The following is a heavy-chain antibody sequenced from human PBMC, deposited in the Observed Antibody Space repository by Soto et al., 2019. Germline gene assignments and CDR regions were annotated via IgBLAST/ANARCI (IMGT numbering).Heavy chain of an antibody. Sequence: SQTLSLTCAISGDSVSSNSAGWNWIRQSPSRGLEWLGRTYYRSKWYYEYAVSVKGRIVINPDTSKNQVSLQLSSVTPEDTAMYYCARDQYCGGSTCYRTGMDVWGQGTTVTVSS. CDR1: GDSVSSNSAG. V-gene: IGHV6-1*01. D-gene: IGHD2-2*01. CDR2: TYYRSKWYY. CDR3: ARDQYCGGSTCYRTGMDV. J-gene: IGHJ6*02.